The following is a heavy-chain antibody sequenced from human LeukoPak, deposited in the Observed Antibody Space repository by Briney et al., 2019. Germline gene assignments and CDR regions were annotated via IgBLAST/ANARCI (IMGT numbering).Heavy chain of an antibody. CDR1: GDSVSNNSAI. Sequence: SQTLSLTCGISGDSVSNNSAIWIWIRQSPSRGLQWLGRTYYRSKWYNDYAVSVKSRITLNVDTSKNQFSLQLNSVTPEDTAVYYCARSSNLHYFDYWGQGTQVTVSS. CDR2: TYYRSKWYN. J-gene: IGHJ4*02. V-gene: IGHV6-1*01. CDR3: ARSSNLHYFDY.